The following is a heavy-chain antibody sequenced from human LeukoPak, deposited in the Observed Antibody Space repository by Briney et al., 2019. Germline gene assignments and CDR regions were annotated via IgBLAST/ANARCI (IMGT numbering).Heavy chain of an antibody. CDR1: GESLNDYY. J-gene: IGHJ1*01. D-gene: IGHD2-15*01. CDR3: ARGFCRGESCYSGEYFQH. V-gene: IGHV4-34*01. CDR2: ITHNGST. Sequence: SETLSLTCGVHGESLNDYYWSWIRQSPGKGLEWIGEITHNGSTTFNPSHESRLTIPVDTSKNQFSLKLTSVTAADASVYFCARGFCRGESCYSGEYFQHWGQGTLVTVSS.